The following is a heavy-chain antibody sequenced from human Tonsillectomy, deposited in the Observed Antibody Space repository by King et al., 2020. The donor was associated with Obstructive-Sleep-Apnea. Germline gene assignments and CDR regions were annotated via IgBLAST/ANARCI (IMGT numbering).Heavy chain of an antibody. V-gene: IGHV3-33*01. Sequence: QLQLQESGGGVVQPGRSLRLSCAASGFTFSSYGMHWVRQAPGKGLEWVAVIWYDGSNKYYADSVKGRFTISRDNSKNTLYLQMNSLRAEDTAVYYCASERRETSYGYDSFDYWGQGTLVTVSS. CDR3: ASERRETSYGYDSFDY. CDR2: IWYDGSNK. J-gene: IGHJ4*02. CDR1: GFTFSSYG. D-gene: IGHD5-18*01.